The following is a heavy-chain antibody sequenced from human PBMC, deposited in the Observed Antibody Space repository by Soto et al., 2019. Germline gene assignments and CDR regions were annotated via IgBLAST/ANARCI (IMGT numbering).Heavy chain of an antibody. J-gene: IGHJ4*02. CDR3: VVAAQPYYFDY. CDR2: ISAYNGNT. Sequence: ASVKVSCKASGYTFSSYGISWVRQAPGQGLEWMGWISAYNGNTNYAQRLQGRVTMTTDTSTSTAYMELRSLRSDDTAVYYCVVAAQPYYFDYWGQGTLVTVSS. CDR1: GYTFSSYG. D-gene: IGHD2-15*01. V-gene: IGHV1-18*01.